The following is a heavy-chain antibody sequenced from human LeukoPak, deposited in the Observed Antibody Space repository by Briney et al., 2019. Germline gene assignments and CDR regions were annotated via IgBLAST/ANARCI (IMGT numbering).Heavy chain of an antibody. D-gene: IGHD3-3*01. V-gene: IGHV4-39*01. J-gene: IGHJ5*02. CDR3: ATQHDEDRFDP. Sequence: TSETLSLTCAVSGGSIITNSYNWGWIRQPPGKGLEWIGSIHYSGSTYDNPSLKSRVTLSVDTSKNQFSLKLSSVTAADTAIYYCATQHDEDRFDPWGQGTLVTVSS. CDR2: IHYSGST. CDR1: GGSIITNSYN.